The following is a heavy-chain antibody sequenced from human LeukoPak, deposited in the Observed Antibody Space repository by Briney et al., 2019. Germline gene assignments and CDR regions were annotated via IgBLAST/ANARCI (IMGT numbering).Heavy chain of an antibody. CDR1: GFTFSGSG. CDR2: ISSRSSTI. J-gene: IGHJ6*01. CDR3: TRARPFGMDV. Sequence: GGSLTLSCAASGFTFSGSGINWVRHAPGKGVEWVSYISSRSSTIYYAVSVKGRFTISRDNAKKSLYLQMNSLSDEDTAGYYCTRARPFGMDVWGQGTTVTASS. V-gene: IGHV3-48*02.